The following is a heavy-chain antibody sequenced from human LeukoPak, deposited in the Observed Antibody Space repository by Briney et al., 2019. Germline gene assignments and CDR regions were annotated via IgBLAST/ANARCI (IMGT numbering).Heavy chain of an antibody. CDR2: ISSSSSYT. Sequence: GGSLRLSCAASGFTFSDYYMSWIRQAPGKGLEWVSYISSSSSYTNYADSVKGRFTISRDNSKNTLYLQMNSLRAEDTAVYYCAMPAAVGANSGDAFDIWGQGTMVTVSS. CDR1: GFTFSDYY. V-gene: IGHV3-11*03. J-gene: IGHJ3*02. CDR3: AMPAAVGANSGDAFDI. D-gene: IGHD1-26*01.